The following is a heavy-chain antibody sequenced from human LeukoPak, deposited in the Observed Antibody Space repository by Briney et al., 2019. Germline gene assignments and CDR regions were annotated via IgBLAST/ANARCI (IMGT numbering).Heavy chain of an antibody. D-gene: IGHD5-24*01. J-gene: IGHJ4*02. CDR2: IYFTGKG. V-gene: IGHV4-59*01. Sequence: SETLSLTCTVSGGSITSSYWSWLRQPPGKGLEWIGDIYFTGKGNHNPSLRSRVTISVDTSKNQFSLKLTSVTAADTAVYFCASSSDGYNWAPYFDYWGQGNLVTASS. CDR3: ASSSDGYNWAPYFDY. CDR1: GGSITSSY.